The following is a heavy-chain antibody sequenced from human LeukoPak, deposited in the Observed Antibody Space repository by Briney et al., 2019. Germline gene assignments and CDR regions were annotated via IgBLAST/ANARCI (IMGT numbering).Heavy chain of an antibody. V-gene: IGHV3-30*18. J-gene: IGHJ6*02. Sequence: GRSLRLSCAASGFTFSSYGMHWVRQAPGKGLEWVAVISYDGSNKYYADSVKGRFTISRDNSKNTPYLQMNSLRAEDTAVYYCAKDHSPTYYYDSSGYYYYYYGMDVWGQGTTVTVSS. CDR1: GFTFSSYG. CDR3: AKDHSPTYYYDSSGYYYYYYGMDV. D-gene: IGHD3-22*01. CDR2: ISYDGSNK.